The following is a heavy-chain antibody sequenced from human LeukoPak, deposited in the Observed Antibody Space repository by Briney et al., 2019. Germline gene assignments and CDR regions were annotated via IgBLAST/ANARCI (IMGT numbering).Heavy chain of an antibody. CDR1: GFTFSSYS. CDR2: ISSSSSYI. Sequence: GGSLRLSCAASGFTFSSYSMNWVRQAPGKGLEWVSSISSSSSYIYYADSVKGRFTISRDNAKNSLYLQMNSLRAEDTAVYYCARVEAGYYYYMDVWGKGTTVTVSS. V-gene: IGHV3-21*01. D-gene: IGHD6-19*01. J-gene: IGHJ6*03. CDR3: ARVEAGYYYYMDV.